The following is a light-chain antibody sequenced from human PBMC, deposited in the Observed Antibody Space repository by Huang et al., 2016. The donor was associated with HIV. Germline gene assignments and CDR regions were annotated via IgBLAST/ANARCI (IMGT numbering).Light chain of an antibody. CDR2: DSF. CDR1: QNINNY. Sequence: DIVLTQSPATLSLSPGQRATLSCRASQNINNYLVWYQQKPGQAPRLLIYDSFNRATGITARFSGSGSGTDFTLTINTLEPEDFAVYYCQQRGAWPLTFGGGTKVEIK. CDR3: QQRGAWPLT. V-gene: IGKV3-11*01. J-gene: IGKJ4*01.